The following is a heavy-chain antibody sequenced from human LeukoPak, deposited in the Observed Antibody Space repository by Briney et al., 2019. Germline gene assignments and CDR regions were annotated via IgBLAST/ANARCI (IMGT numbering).Heavy chain of an antibody. CDR3: ARAPRYFDWLSGLFDP. Sequence: GASVKVSCKASGYTFTSYDINWVRQAPGQGLEWMGWMNPNSGNTGYAQKFQGRVTMTRNTSISTAYMELSSLRSEDTAVYYCARAPRYFDWLSGLFDPWGQGTLVTVSS. J-gene: IGHJ5*02. V-gene: IGHV1-8*01. CDR2: MNPNSGNT. CDR1: GYTFTSYD. D-gene: IGHD3-9*01.